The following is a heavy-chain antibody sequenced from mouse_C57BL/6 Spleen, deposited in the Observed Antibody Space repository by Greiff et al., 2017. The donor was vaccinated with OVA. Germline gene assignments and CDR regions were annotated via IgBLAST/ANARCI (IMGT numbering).Heavy chain of an antibody. CDR2: IYPGNSDP. V-gene: IGHV1-5*01. CDR3: TRSLSDRAMDY. CDR1: GYTFTSSW. J-gene: IGHJ4*01. D-gene: IGHD1-1*02. Sequence: EVQLQQSGTVLARPGASVKMSCKTSGYTFTSSWMHWVKQRPGQGLEWIGAIYPGNSDPSYNQKFKGKAKLTAVTSASTAYMELSSLTNEDSAVYYCTRSLSDRAMDYWGQGTSVTVSS.